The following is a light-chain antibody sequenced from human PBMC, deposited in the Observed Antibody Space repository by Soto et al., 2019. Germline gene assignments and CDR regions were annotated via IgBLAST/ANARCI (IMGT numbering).Light chain of an antibody. J-gene: IGKJ2*01. Sequence: EIVMTQSPATLSVSPGERATLSCRASQSISSNLAWYQRRPGQAPRLLIYGASARATGIPARLSGSGSGTEFTLTISSLQSEDFAVYYCQQYNNWRPYTFGQGTKVEIK. CDR1: QSISSN. CDR3: QQYNNWRPYT. CDR2: GAS. V-gene: IGKV3-15*01.